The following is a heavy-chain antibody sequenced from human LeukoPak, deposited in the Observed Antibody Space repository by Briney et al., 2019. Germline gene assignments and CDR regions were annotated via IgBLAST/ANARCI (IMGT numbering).Heavy chain of an antibody. D-gene: IGHD2-15*01. V-gene: IGHV3-48*03. CDR1: GFTFSSYE. CDR3: ARDRYCSGGSCHSSFRFDP. Sequence: QPGGSLRLSCAASGFTFSSYEMNWVRQAPGKGLEWVSYISSSGSTIYYADSVKGRFTISRDNAKNSLYLQMNSLRAEDTAVYYCARDRYCSGGSCHSSFRFDPWGQGTLVTVSS. CDR2: ISSSGSTI. J-gene: IGHJ5*02.